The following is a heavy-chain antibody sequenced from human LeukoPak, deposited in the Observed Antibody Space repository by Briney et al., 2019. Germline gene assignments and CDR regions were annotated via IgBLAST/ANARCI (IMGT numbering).Heavy chain of an antibody. Sequence: PSETLSLTCAVYGGSFSGYYWSWIRQPPGKGLEWIGEINHSGSTNYNPSLKSRVTISVDTSKNQFSLKLSSVTAADTAVYYCARGGGSYYWFDPWGQGALVTVSS. CDR2: INHSGST. J-gene: IGHJ5*02. CDR1: GGSFSGYY. V-gene: IGHV4-34*01. D-gene: IGHD1-26*01. CDR3: ARGGGSYYWFDP.